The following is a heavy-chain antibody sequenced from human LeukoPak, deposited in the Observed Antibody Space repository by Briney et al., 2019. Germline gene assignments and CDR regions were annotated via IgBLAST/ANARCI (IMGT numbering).Heavy chain of an antibody. J-gene: IGHJ4*02. CDR1: GFTFSSYS. Sequence: PGGSLRLSCAASGFTFSSYSMNWVRQAPGEGLEWVSSISSSSSYIYYADSVKGRFTISRDNAKNSLYLQMNSLRAEDTAVYYCTRHLDGIAAYDYWGQGSLVTVSS. D-gene: IGHD6-13*01. CDR3: TRHLDGIAAYDY. V-gene: IGHV3-21*01. CDR2: ISSSSSYI.